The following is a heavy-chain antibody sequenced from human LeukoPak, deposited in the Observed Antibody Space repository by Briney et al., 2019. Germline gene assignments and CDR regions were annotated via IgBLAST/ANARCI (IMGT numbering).Heavy chain of an antibody. V-gene: IGHV1-2*02. CDR3: ASGIMITFGGVIAPPSDP. Sequence: ASVTVSCTASGYTFTGYYMHWVRQAPGQGLEWMGWINPNSGGTNYAQTFQGRVTMTRDTSISTAYMELSRLRSDDTAVYYCASGIMITFGGVIAPPSDPWGQGTLVTVSS. CDR1: GYTFTGYY. D-gene: IGHD3-16*02. J-gene: IGHJ5*02. CDR2: INPNSGGT.